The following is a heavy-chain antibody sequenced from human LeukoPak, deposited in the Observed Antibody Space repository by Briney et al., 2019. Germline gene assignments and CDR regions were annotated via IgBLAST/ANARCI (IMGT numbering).Heavy chain of an antibody. CDR3: ARTRDFWSAYFDY. D-gene: IGHD3-3*01. V-gene: IGHV4-30-2*01. Sequence: SDTLSLTCAVSGVSITSDTYYWSWTRQPPGKGLEWIGYILHSGSTYHNPSLKSRVTISVDTSKNQFSLKLSSVTAADTAVYFCARTRDFWSAYFDYWGQGILVTVSS. CDR2: ILHSGST. J-gene: IGHJ4*02. CDR1: GVSITSDTYY.